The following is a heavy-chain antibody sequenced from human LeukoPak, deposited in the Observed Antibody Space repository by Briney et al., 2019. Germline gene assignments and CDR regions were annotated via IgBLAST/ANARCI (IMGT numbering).Heavy chain of an antibody. D-gene: IGHD3-10*01. V-gene: IGHV3-9*01. CDR1: GFTFDDYA. CDR2: ISWNSGSI. Sequence: GGSLRLSCAASGFTFDDYAMHWVRQAPGKGLEWVSGISWNSGSIGYADSVKGRFTISRDNAKNSLYLQMNSLRAEDTALYYCAKARSGIRGHYFDYWGQGTLVTVSS. J-gene: IGHJ4*02. CDR3: AKARSGIRGHYFDY.